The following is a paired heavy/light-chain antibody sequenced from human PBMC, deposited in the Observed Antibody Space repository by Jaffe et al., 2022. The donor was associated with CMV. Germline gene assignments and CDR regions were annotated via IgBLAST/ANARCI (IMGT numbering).Light chain of an antibody. CDR3: QSADSNDPNSVV. CDR2: KDT. J-gene: IGLJ2*01. Sequence: SYDLTQPPSVSVSPGQTARITCSGHVLAKQFVFWYQQKPGQAPLLVIYKDTKRPSGISERFSGSSSGTTVTLTISGALPEDEADYHCQSADSNDPNSVVFGGGTKLTVL. V-gene: IGLV3-25*03. CDR1: VLAKQF.
Heavy chain of an antibody. D-gene: IGHD4-17*01. CDR2: INPNGGGT. V-gene: IGHV1-2*02. CDR1: GYPFTGYY. CDR3: ARAVWDYEHFDS. J-gene: IGHJ4*02. Sequence: QVQLAQSGAEVKKTGASVKVSCKTSGYPFTGYYIHWVRQAPGKGLEWMGWINPNGGGTNYVQKFQGRVIMTRDTSTSTVFMDLSGLTSDDTALYFCARAVWDYEHFDSWGQGTLVSVSS.